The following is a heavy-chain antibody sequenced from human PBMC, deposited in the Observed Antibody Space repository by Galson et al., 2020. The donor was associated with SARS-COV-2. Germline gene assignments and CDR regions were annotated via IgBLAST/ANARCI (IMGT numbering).Heavy chain of an antibody. Sequence: SVKVSCKASGGTFSSYAISWVRQAPGQGLEWMGGIIPIFGTANYAQQFQGRVTITADESTSTAYMELSSLRSEDTAVYYCAADSDLIRKYDYVWGSYRYHWFDPWGQGTLVTVSS. J-gene: IGHJ5*02. D-gene: IGHD3-16*02. CDR3: AADSDLIRKYDYVWGSYRYHWFDP. V-gene: IGHV1-69*13. CDR1: GGTFSSYA. CDR2: IIPIFGTA.